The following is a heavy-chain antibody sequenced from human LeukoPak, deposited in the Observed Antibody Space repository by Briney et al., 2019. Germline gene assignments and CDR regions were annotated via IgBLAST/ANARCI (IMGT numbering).Heavy chain of an antibody. Sequence: GRSLRLPCAASGFTFSSYGMHWVRQAPGQGLEWMGIINPSGGSTGYAQKFQGRVTMTRDTSTSTVYMEVSSLRSEDTAVYYCAREVGIRGHFDYWGRGTPVTVSS. CDR2: INPSGGST. J-gene: IGHJ4*02. V-gene: IGHV1-46*01. CDR1: GFTFSSYG. CDR3: AREVGIRGHFDY. D-gene: IGHD1-26*01.